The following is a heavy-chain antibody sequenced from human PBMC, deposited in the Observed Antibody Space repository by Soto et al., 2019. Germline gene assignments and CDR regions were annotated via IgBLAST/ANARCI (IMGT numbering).Heavy chain of an antibody. D-gene: IGHD2-2*02. CDR2: ISWNSGSI. V-gene: IGHV3-9*01. J-gene: IGHJ3*02. Sequence: GGSLRLSCAASGFTFDDYAMHWVRQAPGKGLEWVSGISWNSGSIGYADSVKGRFTISRDNAKNSLYLQMNSLRAEDTALYYCAKDLGYCSSTSCYRPEAGNDAFDIWGQGTMVTVSS. CDR3: AKDLGYCSSTSCYRPEAGNDAFDI. CDR1: GFTFDDYA.